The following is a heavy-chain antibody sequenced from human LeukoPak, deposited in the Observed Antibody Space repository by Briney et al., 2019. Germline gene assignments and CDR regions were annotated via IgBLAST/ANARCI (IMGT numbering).Heavy chain of an antibody. CDR1: GGTFSSYT. J-gene: IGHJ5*02. CDR2: IIPILGIA. CDR3: ARDSSGWYGNWFDP. D-gene: IGHD6-19*01. V-gene: IGHV1-69*04. Sequence: SVKVSCKASGGTFSSYTISWVRQAPGQGLEWMGRIIPILGIANYAQKFQGRVTITADKSTSTAYMELSSLRSEDTAVYYCARDSSGWYGNWFDPWGQGTLVTVSP.